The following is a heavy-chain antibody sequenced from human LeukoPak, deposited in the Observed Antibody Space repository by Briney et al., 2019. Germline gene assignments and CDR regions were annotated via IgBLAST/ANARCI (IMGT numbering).Heavy chain of an antibody. Sequence: GESLKISCKGSGYTFTTYWIGWVRQMPGKGLEWMGIIYPGDSDTRYSPSFQGQVTISVDKSINTAYLQWSSLKASDTAMYFCVTRSTNSRGSFDPWGQGTLVTVSS. CDR1: GYTFTTYW. CDR3: VTRSTNSRGSFDP. V-gene: IGHV5-51*01. D-gene: IGHD5/OR15-5a*01. J-gene: IGHJ5*02. CDR2: IYPGDSDT.